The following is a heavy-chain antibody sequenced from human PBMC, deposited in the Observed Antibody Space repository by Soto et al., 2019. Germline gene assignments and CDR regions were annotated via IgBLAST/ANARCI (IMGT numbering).Heavy chain of an antibody. V-gene: IGHV1-58*01. J-gene: IGHJ4*02. CDR1: GFTFTSSA. CDR3: AAGIVVVVAATPTVTADY. Sequence: GASVKVSCKASGFTFTSSAVQWVRQARGQRLEWIGWIVVGSGNTNYAQKFQERVTITRDMSTSTAYMELSSLRSEDTAVYYCAAGIVVVVAATPTVTADYWGQGTLVTVSS. CDR2: IVVGSGNT. D-gene: IGHD2-15*01.